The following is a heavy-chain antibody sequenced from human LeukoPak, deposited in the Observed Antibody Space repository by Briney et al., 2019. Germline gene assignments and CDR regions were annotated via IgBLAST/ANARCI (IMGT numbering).Heavy chain of an antibody. J-gene: IGHJ4*02. V-gene: IGHV1-18*01. CDR1: GYTFTSYG. CDR2: ISAYNGNT. Sequence: ASVKVSCKASGYTFTSYGISWVRQAPGQGLEWMGWISAYNGNTNYAQKLQGRVTMTTDTSMSTAYMELRSLRSEDTAVYYCARGRYCTNGVCYTRPPFDYWGQGTLVTVSS. CDR3: ARGRYCTNGVCYTRPPFDY. D-gene: IGHD2-8*01.